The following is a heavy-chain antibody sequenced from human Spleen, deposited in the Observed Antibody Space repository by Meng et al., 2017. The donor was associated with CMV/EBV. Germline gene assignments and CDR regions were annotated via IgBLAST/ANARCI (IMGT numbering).Heavy chain of an antibody. Sequence: GGSLRLSCTASGFTFSRYGMSWVRQAPGKGLEWVSVMYSGGSSTFYADSVQGRFTISRDNAKNSLYLQMNSLRAEDTAVYYCARVGGIAVAGTWGWGQGTLVTVSS. V-gene: IGHV3-23*03. CDR2: MYSGGSST. CDR1: GFTFSRYG. D-gene: IGHD6-19*01. J-gene: IGHJ4*02. CDR3: ARVGGIAVAGTWG.